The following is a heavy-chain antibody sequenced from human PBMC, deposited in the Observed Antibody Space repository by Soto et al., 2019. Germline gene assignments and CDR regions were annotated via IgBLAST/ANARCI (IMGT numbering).Heavy chain of an antibody. CDR2: IYPGDSDT. CDR1: GYSFTSYF. V-gene: IGHV5-51*01. D-gene: IGHD2-2*01. J-gene: IGHJ6*02. Sequence: GESLKISCKGSGYSFTSYFIGWVRQMPGKGLEWMGIIYPGDSDTRYSPSFQGQVTISADKSISTAYLQWSSLKASDTAMYYCAISTDIVVVPAASIVYYYYGMDVWGQGTTVTVSS. CDR3: AISTDIVVVPAASIVYYYYGMDV.